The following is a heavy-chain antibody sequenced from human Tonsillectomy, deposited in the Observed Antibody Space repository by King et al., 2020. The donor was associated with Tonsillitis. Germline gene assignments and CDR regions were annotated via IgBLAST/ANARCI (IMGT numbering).Heavy chain of an antibody. CDR2: ISWDGGST. V-gene: IGHV3-43*01. CDR1: GFTFDDYT. Sequence: VQLVESGGVVVQPGGSLRLSCAASGFTFDDYTMHWVRQAPGKGLEWVSLISWDGGSTYYADSVKGRFTISRDNSKNSLYLQMNSLRTEDTALYYCATDGSPYYDILTGYYMAHFDYWGQGTLVTVSS. CDR3: ATDGSPYYDILTGYYMAHFDY. J-gene: IGHJ4*02. D-gene: IGHD3-9*01.